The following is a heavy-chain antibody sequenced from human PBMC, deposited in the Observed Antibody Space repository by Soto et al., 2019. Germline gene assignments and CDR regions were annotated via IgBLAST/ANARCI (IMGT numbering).Heavy chain of an antibody. D-gene: IGHD3-10*01. CDR2: IYHSGST. V-gene: IGHV4-30-2*01. Sequence: PSETLSLTCAVSGGSISSGGYSWSWIRQPPGKGLEWIGYIYHSGSTYYNPSLKSRVTISVDRSKNQFSLKPSSVTAADTAVYYCARVGSLWFGSTPLWGQGTLVTVSS. CDR1: GGSISSGGYS. J-gene: IGHJ4*02. CDR3: ARVGSLWFGSTPL.